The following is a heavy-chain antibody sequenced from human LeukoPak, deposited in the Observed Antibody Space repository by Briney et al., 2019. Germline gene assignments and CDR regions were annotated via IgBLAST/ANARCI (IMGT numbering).Heavy chain of an antibody. Sequence: GGPLRLSCAASGFTFSTYWLSWVRQAPGKGLEWVANIKQDGSEEAYVDSVKGRFTISRDNSKNTLYLQMNSLRAEDTAVYYCAKKDGTLMVRGVTIDYWGQGTLVTVSS. D-gene: IGHD3-10*01. CDR1: GFTFSTYW. J-gene: IGHJ4*02. V-gene: IGHV3-7*03. CDR3: AKKDGTLMVRGVTIDY. CDR2: IKQDGSEE.